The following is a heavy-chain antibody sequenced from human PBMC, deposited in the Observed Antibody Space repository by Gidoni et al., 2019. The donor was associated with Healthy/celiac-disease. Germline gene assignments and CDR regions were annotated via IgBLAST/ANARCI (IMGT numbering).Heavy chain of an antibody. J-gene: IGHJ6*03. CDR2: IYHSGST. CDR1: GGSISSSYW. D-gene: IGHD6-13*01. V-gene: IGHV4-4*02. Sequence: QAQPQESGPGLVNPSGTLSLTCAVSGGSISSSYWWSLARQPPGKELEWIGVIYHSGSTNYRPSLKSRVTISVDKSKNQFSLKLSSVTAADTAVYYCARAPTTPFIAGAGIYYYYSYMDVWGRGTTVTVSS. CDR3: ARAPTTPFIAGAGIYYYYSYMDV.